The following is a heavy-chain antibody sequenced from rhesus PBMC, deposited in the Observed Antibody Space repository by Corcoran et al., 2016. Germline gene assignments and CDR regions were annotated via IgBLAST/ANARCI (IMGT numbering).Heavy chain of an antibody. Sequence: QVQLQESGPGLVKPSETLSLTCAVSGGSISSSYYYWSWIRQAPGKGLEWIGYISYSRSTSYHPSLKSRVTSSRDTSNNQFARKLSSVTAADTAVYYCARDSGSYNYFDYWGQGVLVTVSS. D-gene: IGHD1-44*02. CDR2: ISYSRST. J-gene: IGHJ4*01. CDR3: ARDSGSYNYFDY. CDR1: GGSISSSYYY. V-gene: IGHV4-122*02.